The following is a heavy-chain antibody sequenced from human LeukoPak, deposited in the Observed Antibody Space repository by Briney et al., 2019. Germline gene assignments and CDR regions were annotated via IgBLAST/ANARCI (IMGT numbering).Heavy chain of an antibody. V-gene: IGHV3-74*01. CDR3: TRGGTTLDY. D-gene: IGHD1-7*01. CDR1: GFAFSSYW. Sequence: QPGGSLRLSCAASGFAFSSYWMHWVRQAPGKGLVWVSRINTDGSNTAYADSVKGRFTISRDNAKNTLYLQMHSLRAEDTAAYYCTRGGTTLDYWGQGTLVSVSS. CDR2: INTDGSNT. J-gene: IGHJ4*02.